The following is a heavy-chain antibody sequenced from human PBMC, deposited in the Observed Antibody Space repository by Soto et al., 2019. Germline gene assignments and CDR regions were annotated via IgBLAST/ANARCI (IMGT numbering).Heavy chain of an antibody. CDR2: INPSGGSA. D-gene: IGHD6-13*01. V-gene: IGHV1-46*01. J-gene: IGHJ6*02. CDR3: ARDRYSSSWSSYHYYGMDV. Sequence: ASVKVSCKTSGYTFTSYYIHWVRQAPGQGLEWMGIINPSGGSATYAQKFQGRVTMTRDTSTSTVYMELSTLTSEDTAVYYCARDRYSSSWSSYHYYGMDVWGQGTTVTVSS. CDR1: GYTFTSYY.